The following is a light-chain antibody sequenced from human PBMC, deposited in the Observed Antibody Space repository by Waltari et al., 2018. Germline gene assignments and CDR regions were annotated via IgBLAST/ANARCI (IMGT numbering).Light chain of an antibody. J-gene: IGLJ3*02. CDR2: DVN. Sequence: QSALTQPASVSGSPGQSITISCTGTSSDVGTYDLVSWYQQHPDKAPKLMIHDVNKRPSGVSPRFSGSKSGNTASLTISGLQAEDEADYYCCSFADSSASWVFGGGTKLTVL. V-gene: IGLV2-23*02. CDR1: SSDVGTYDL. CDR3: CSFADSSASWV.